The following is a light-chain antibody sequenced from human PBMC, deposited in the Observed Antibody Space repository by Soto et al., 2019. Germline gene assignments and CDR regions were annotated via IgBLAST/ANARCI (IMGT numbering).Light chain of an antibody. J-gene: IGKJ4*01. CDR2: WAS. Sequence: DIVMTQSPDSLGVSLGESATINCKSSQSVLYNADNRNYLAWYQQKPGQPPKLLIYWASTRDSGVPDRFSGSGSGTDFTLAISSLQAEDVAVYYCQQYYTFPVTFGGGTRVEIK. CDR1: QSVLYNADNRNY. CDR3: QQYYTFPVT. V-gene: IGKV4-1*01.